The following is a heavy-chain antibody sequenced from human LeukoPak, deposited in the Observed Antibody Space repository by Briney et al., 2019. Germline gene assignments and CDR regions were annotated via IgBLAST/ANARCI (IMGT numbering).Heavy chain of an antibody. J-gene: IGHJ6*03. D-gene: IGHD4-23*01. V-gene: IGHV4-34*01. Sequence: SETLSLTCAVYGGSFSGYYWSWIRQPPGKGLEWIGEINHSGSTNYNPSLKSRVTISVDTSKNQFSLKLNSVTAADTAVYYCATRPTPPYYYYYMDVWGKGTTVTVSS. CDR2: INHSGST. CDR3: ATRPTPPYYYYYMDV. CDR1: GGSFSGYY.